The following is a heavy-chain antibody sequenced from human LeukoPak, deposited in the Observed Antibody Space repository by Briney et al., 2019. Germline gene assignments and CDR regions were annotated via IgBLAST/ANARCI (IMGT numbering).Heavy chain of an antibody. D-gene: IGHD2-2*01. CDR2: INPSGGST. CDR1: GYTFTSYY. Sequence: GASVKVSCKASGYTFTSYYMHWVRQAPGQGLEWMGIINPSGGSTSYAQKFQGRVTMTRDTSTSTVYMELSSLRPEDTAVYYCAREDIVVVPAAMSNAEYFQHWGQGTLVTVSS. CDR3: AREDIVVVPAAMSNAEYFQH. V-gene: IGHV1-46*01. J-gene: IGHJ1*01.